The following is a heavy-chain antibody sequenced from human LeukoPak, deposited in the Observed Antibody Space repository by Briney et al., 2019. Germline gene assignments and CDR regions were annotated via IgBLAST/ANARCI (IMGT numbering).Heavy chain of an antibody. CDR2: IYYSGST. CDR3: ARMDRIVVVPAATLYYYYYYMDV. CDR1: GGSISSSSYY. V-gene: IGHV4-39*07. D-gene: IGHD2-2*01. Sequence: SETLSLTCTVSGGSISSSSYYWGWIRQPPGKGLEWIGSIYYSGSTNYNPSLKSRVTISVDTSKNQFSLKLSSVTAADTAVYYCARMDRIVVVPAATLYYYYYYMDVWGKGTTVTISS. J-gene: IGHJ6*03.